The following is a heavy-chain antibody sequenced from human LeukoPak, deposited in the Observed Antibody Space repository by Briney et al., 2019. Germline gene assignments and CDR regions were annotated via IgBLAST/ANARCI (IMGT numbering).Heavy chain of an antibody. V-gene: IGHV3-48*03. D-gene: IGHD3-22*01. CDR3: ARVTRQYYDSSGYYPHSDY. J-gene: IGHJ4*02. Sequence: GGSLRLSCAASGFTFSSYEMNWVRQAPGKGLEWLSYISSSGSTIYYAGSVKVRFTISRDNAKNSLYLQMNSLRAEDTAVYYCARVTRQYYDSSGYYPHSDYWGQGTLVTVSS. CDR2: ISSSGSTI. CDR1: GFTFSSYE.